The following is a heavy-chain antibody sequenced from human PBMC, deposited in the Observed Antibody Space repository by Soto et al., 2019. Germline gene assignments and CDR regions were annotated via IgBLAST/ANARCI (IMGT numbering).Heavy chain of an antibody. CDR3: ATEFGYSSGQNDN. J-gene: IGHJ4*02. V-gene: IGHV3-15*07. Sequence: EVQLVESGGGLVKPGGSLRLSCATYGFSFNDAWLSWVRQAPGKGLEWVGRLKGINVGGTTDHAAPVTGRFSISSDDSKNMLYLQMNNLKIEDTAVYYCATEFGYSSGQNDNWGQGTLVTVSS. D-gene: IGHD6-19*01. CDR2: LKGINVGGTT. CDR1: GFSFNDAW.